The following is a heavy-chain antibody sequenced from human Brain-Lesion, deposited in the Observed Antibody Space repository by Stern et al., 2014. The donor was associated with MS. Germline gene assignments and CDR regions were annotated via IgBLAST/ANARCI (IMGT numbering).Heavy chain of an antibody. D-gene: IGHD2-15*01. V-gene: IGHV4-39*02. CDR1: GGSVSSTSYA. Sequence: QVQLVESGPGLVKPSETLSLTCTVAGGSVSSTSYAWAWIRQPPGKGLEWIGTIYYSGNTYYSPSLKSRLTISLDTSKNHFSRQLRSVTAADTAVYYCAGEEDIRYCSGGSCTGNWFDPWGQGTLVTVSS. J-gene: IGHJ5*02. CDR2: IYYSGNT. CDR3: AGEEDIRYCSGGSCTGNWFDP.